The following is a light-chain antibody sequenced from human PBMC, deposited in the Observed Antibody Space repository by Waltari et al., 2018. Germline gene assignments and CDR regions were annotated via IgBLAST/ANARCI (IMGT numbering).Light chain of an antibody. J-gene: IGKJ2*02. CDR2: WAS. V-gene: IGKV4-1*01. Sequence: DIVMTQSPDSLAVSLGERAPINCKSSQNILYSSNSKNYLAWYQHKPGQPPKLLIYWASTRESGVPDRFSGSGSETDFTLTISSLQAEDVAIYYCQQYATTPRTFGQGTKLEIK. CDR1: QNILYSSNSKNY. CDR3: QQYATTPRT.